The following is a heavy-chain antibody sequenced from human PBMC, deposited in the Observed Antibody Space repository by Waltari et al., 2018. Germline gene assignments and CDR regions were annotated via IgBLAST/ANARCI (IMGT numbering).Heavy chain of an antibody. CDR3: ARADIVVVVASDAFDI. V-gene: IGHV1-2*06. D-gene: IGHD2-15*01. CDR2: INPNSGGT. Sequence: QVQLVQSGAEVKKPGASVKVSCKASGYTFTGYYMHWVRQAPGQGLEWMGLINPNSGGTNYAQKFQGRVTMTRDTSISTAYMELSRLRSDDTAVYYCARADIVVVVASDAFDIWGQGTMVTVSS. CDR1: GYTFTGYY. J-gene: IGHJ3*02.